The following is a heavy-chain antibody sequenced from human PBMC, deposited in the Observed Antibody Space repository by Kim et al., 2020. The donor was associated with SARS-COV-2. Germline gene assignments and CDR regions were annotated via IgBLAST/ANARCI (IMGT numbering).Heavy chain of an antibody. CDR1: GYTFTSYG. D-gene: IGHD3-10*01. J-gene: IGHJ4*02. CDR3: ARDLVSGEIDY. CDR2: ISVYNGNT. Sequence: ASVKVSCKASGYTFTSYGISWVRQAPGQGLEWMGWISVYNGNTNYAQELRGRVTMTTDTSTSTAYMELRSLRSDDTAVYYCARDLVSGEIDYWGQGTLVTVSP. V-gene: IGHV1-18*01.